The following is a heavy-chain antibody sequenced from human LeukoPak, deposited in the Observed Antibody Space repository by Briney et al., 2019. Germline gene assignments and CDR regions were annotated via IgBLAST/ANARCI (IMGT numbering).Heavy chain of an antibody. Sequence: ASVKVSCKASGGTFSSYAISWVRQAPGQGLEWMGRIIPILGIANYAQKFQGRVTITADKSTSTAYMELSSLRSEDTAVYYCARGSLLWFGELLRGSTFDYWGQGTLVTVSS. CDR3: ARGSLLWFGELLRGSTFDY. CDR2: IIPILGIA. V-gene: IGHV1-69*04. CDR1: GGTFSSYA. D-gene: IGHD3-10*01. J-gene: IGHJ4*02.